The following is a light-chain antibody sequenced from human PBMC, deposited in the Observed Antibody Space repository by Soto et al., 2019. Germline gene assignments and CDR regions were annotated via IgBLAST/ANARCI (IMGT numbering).Light chain of an antibody. J-gene: IGKJ4*01. V-gene: IGKV4-1*01. CDR2: WAS. CDR3: QQYSSTPLT. Sequence: DIVMTQSPDSLAVSLGERATINCKSSQSVLYSSNNKNYLAWYQQKPGQPPKLLIYWASTRASGVRDRFSGRGSGTDVTLNIRSLQAEDVAVDYCQQYSSTPLTFGGGTKVEIK. CDR1: QSVLYSSNNKNY.